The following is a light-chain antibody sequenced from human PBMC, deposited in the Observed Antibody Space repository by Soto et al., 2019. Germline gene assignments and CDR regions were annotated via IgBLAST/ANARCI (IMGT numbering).Light chain of an antibody. CDR2: QAS. J-gene: IGKJ1*01. V-gene: IGKV1-5*03. CDR3: QHYNSYSEA. CDR1: QSVSGW. Sequence: DIQMTQSPSTLSASVGDRVAITCRASQSVSGWLAWYQQKPGKVPKLLIYQASTLEDGVPSRFSGSGSGTEFTLTISSLQPDDSATYYCQHYNSYSEAFGQGTKVELK.